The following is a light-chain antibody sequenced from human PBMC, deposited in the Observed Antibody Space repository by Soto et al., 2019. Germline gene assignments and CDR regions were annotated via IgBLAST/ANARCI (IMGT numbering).Light chain of an antibody. V-gene: IGLV2-14*01. J-gene: IGLJ1*01. Sequence: QSALTQPASVSGSPGQSITISCNGSGRDIGAYDYVSWYQQHPGKAPKLIIYGVKNRPSGVSNRFSASKSAFTASLTISGLQTEDEADYYCSSDTTSYFYVFGPGTKVTVL. CDR1: GRDIGAYDY. CDR3: SSDTTSYFYV. CDR2: GVK.